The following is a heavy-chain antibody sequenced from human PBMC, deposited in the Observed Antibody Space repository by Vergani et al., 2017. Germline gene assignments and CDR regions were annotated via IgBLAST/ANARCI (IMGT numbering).Heavy chain of an antibody. CDR2: IYSGGST. V-gene: IGHV3-53*01. J-gene: IGHJ6*03. CDR1: GFTVSSNY. CDR3: ARSGSSSSLYYYYYIDV. Sequence: EVQLVESGGGLIQPGGSLRLSCAASGFTVSSNYMSWVRQAPGKGLEWVSVIYSGGSTYYADSVKGRFTISRDNSKNTLYLQMNSLRAEDTAVYYCARSGSSSSLYYYYYIDVWGKGTTVTVSS. D-gene: IGHD6-6*01.